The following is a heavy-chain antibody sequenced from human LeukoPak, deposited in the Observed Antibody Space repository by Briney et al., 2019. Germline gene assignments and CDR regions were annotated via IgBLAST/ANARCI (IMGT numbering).Heavy chain of an antibody. Sequence: SETLSLTCTVSGGSISSGGYYWSWIRQFPGKGLEWIGYIYYSGSTYYNPSLKSRATISVDTSKNQFSLKLSSVTAADTAVYYCARLIYGDYDPNFDYWGQGTLVTVSS. J-gene: IGHJ4*02. D-gene: IGHD4-17*01. CDR2: IYYSGST. CDR1: GGSISSGGYY. CDR3: ARLIYGDYDPNFDY. V-gene: IGHV4-30-4*08.